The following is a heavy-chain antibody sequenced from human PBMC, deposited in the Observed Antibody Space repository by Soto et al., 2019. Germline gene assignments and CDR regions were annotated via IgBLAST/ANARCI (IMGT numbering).Heavy chain of an antibody. J-gene: IGHJ4*02. CDR1: GYTFTSYY. V-gene: IGHV1-46*01. Sequence: WASVKVSCKASGYTFTSYYMHWVRRAPGQGLEWMGIINPSGGSTSYAQKFQGRVTMTRDTSTSTVYMELSSLRSEDTAVYYCARSAVAGKSILDWGQGTLVTVSS. D-gene: IGHD6-19*01. CDR3: ARSAVAGKSILD. CDR2: INPSGGST.